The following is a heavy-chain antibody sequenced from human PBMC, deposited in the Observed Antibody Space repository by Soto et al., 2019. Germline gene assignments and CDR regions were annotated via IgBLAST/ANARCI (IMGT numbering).Heavy chain of an antibody. D-gene: IGHD3-22*01. CDR1: GYSFTTYW. V-gene: IGHV5-51*01. CDR2: IYPADSDT. J-gene: IGHJ3*02. Sequence: GESLKSSCKGSGYSFTTYWIGWVRQMPGKGLEWMGIIYPADSDTRYSPSFQGQVAISADKSISTAYLQWSSLKASDTAIYYCARNYYDSSGYYPHPDAFDIWGQGTMVTVSS. CDR3: ARNYYDSSGYYPHPDAFDI.